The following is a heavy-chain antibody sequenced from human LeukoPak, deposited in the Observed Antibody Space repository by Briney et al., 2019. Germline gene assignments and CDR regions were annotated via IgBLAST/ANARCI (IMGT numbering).Heavy chain of an antibody. V-gene: IGHV4-61*01. D-gene: IGHD4-23*01. Sequence: PSETLSLTCTVSGYSISSGYYWGWIRQPPGKGLEWIGYIYYSGSTNYNPSLKSRVTISLDTSKNQFSLKLSSVTAADTAMYYCARVSRGNSVGGDYWGQGTLVTVSS. CDR3: ARVSRGNSVGGDY. J-gene: IGHJ4*02. CDR1: GYSISSGYY. CDR2: IYYSGST.